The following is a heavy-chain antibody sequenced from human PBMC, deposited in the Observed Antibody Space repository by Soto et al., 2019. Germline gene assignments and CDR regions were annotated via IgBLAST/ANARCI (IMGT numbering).Heavy chain of an antibody. D-gene: IGHD6-13*01. V-gene: IGHV3-49*03. CDR3: TRAYSSSWYSNNWFDP. CDR2: IRSKAYGGTT. Sequence: GGSLRLSCTASGFTFGDYAMSWFRQAPGKGLEWVGFIRSKAYGGTTEYAASVKGRFTISRDDSKSIAYLQMNSLKTEDTAVYYCTRAYSSSWYSNNWFDPWGQGTLVTVSS. CDR1: GFTFGDYA. J-gene: IGHJ5*02.